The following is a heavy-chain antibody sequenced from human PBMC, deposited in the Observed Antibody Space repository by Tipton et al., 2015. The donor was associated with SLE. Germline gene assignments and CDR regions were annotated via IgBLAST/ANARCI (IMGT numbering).Heavy chain of an antibody. J-gene: IGHJ6*02. D-gene: IGHD3-3*01. Sequence: QSGAEVKKPGASVKVSCKASGYTFSSHYMHWVRQAPGQGLQWMGIINPSGVTTRYAQKFQGRVTMTRDTSTSTVYMELSSLRSEDTAVYYCTRGVFTATIFAYRGNGDYYGMDVWGQGTLVTVSS. CDR1: GYTFSSHY. CDR3: TRGVFTATIFAYRGNGDYYGMDV. CDR2: INPSGVTT. V-gene: IGHV1-46*03.